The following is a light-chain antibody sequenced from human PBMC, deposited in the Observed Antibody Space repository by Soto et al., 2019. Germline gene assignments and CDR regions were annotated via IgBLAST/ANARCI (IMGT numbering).Light chain of an antibody. J-gene: IGLJ1*01. V-gene: IGLV1-47*01. Sequence: QSVLTQPPSASWTPGQRVTISCSGSSSNIGCNYVYWYQQLPGTAPKLLIYRNNQRPSGVPNRFSGSKSGNTASLTISGLQAEDEADYYCSSYTSSSTYVFGTGTKVTVL. CDR2: RNN. CDR3: SSYTSSSTYV. CDR1: SSNIGCNY.